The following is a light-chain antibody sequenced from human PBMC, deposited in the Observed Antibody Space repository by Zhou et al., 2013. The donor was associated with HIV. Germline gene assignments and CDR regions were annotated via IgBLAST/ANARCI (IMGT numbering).Light chain of an antibody. Sequence: DIQMTQSPSTLSASVGDRVTITCRASQSISSWLAWYQQKPEKAPKILIYAASNLQGGVPSRFSGSGSGTDFTLTISSLQPEDFATYYCQQYGSNPITFGQGTRLEIK. J-gene: IGKJ5*01. CDR2: AAS. CDR3: QQYGSNPIT. CDR1: QSISSW. V-gene: IGKV1-5*01.